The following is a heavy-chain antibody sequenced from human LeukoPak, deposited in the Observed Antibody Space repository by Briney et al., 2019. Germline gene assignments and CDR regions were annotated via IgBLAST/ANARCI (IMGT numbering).Heavy chain of an antibody. CDR2: IYYSGST. CDR3: ARLNRLEYSGDSYYYYYYYMDV. Sequence: SETLSLTCTVSGGSISSSSYYWGWIRQPPGKGLEWIGSIYYSGSTYYNPSLKSRVTISVDTSKNQFSLKLSSVTAADTAVYYCARLNRLEYSGDSYYYYYYYMDVWGKGTTVTVSS. D-gene: IGHD6-6*01. V-gene: IGHV4-39*07. CDR1: GGSISSSSYY. J-gene: IGHJ6*03.